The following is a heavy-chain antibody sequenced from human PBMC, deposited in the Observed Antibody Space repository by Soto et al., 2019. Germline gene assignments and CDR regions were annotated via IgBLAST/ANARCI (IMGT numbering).Heavy chain of an antibody. CDR1: GFTFSSYG. D-gene: IGHD3-22*01. CDR2: IWNDGSNE. V-gene: IGHV3-33*01. J-gene: IGHJ4*02. Sequence: GGSLRLSCEASGFTFSSYGMHWVRQAPGKGLEWVAVIWNDGSNEYYADSVKGRFTISRDNSKNTLYLQVSNLRAEDTAVYFCARDQTDSGGYSDSWGQGTLVTVSS. CDR3: ARDQTDSGGYSDS.